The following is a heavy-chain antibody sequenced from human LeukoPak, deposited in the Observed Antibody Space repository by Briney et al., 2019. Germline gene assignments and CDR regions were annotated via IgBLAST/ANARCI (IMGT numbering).Heavy chain of an antibody. CDR2: ISAYNGNT. CDR1: GYTFTSYG. D-gene: IGHD5-24*01. J-gene: IGHJ4*02. V-gene: IGHV1-18*01. CDR3: ASYRDGYRFDY. Sequence: ASVKVSCKASGYTFTSYGISWVRQAPGQGLEWMGWISAYNGNTNYAQKLQGRVTMTTDTSTSTAYMELSSLRSEDTAVYYCASYRDGYRFDYWGQGTLVTVSS.